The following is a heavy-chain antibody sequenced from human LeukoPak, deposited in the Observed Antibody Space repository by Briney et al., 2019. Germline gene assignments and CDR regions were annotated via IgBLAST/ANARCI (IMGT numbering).Heavy chain of an antibody. J-gene: IGHJ4*02. V-gene: IGHV3-23*01. D-gene: IGHD3-22*01. CDR3: AKRPRITMIVVVTDFDY. CDR2: ISGSGGST. CDR1: GFTFSSYA. Sequence: GGSLRPSCAASGFTFSSYAMSWVRQAPGKGLEWVSAISGSGGSTYYADSVKGRFTISRDNSKNTLYLQMNSLRAEDTAVYYCAKRPRITMIVVVTDFDYWGQGTLVTVSS.